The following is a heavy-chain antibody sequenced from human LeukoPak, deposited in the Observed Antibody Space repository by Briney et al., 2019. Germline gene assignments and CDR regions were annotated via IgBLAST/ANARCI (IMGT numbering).Heavy chain of an antibody. CDR1: GYTFTSDG. CDR3: ARDDALVATGSFDY. CDR2: ISAYNGNT. J-gene: IGHJ4*02. Sequence: GASVKVSCKASGYTFTSDGISWVRQAPGQGLEWMGWISAYNGNTNHAQKLQGRVTMTTDTSTSTAYMELRSLRSDDTAVYYCARDDALVATGSFDYWGQGTLVTVSS. D-gene: IGHD5-12*01. V-gene: IGHV1-18*01.